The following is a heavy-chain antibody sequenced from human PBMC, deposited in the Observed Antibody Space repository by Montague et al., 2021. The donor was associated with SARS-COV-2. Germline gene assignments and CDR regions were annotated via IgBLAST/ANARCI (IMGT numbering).Heavy chain of an antibody. CDR2: ISYSGST. Sequence: SETLSLTCTVSGGSISSYYWSWIRQPPGRGPQWIGYISYSGSTNYNPSLKSRVTISVDTSKNHLTLRLSSVTAADTAVYYCANFRGSKRLFGTLYYGMDLWGQGTLVTVSS. CDR1: GGSISSYY. CDR3: ANFRGSKRLFGTLYYGMDL. D-gene: IGHD6-25*01. V-gene: IGHV4-59*01. J-gene: IGHJ6*02.